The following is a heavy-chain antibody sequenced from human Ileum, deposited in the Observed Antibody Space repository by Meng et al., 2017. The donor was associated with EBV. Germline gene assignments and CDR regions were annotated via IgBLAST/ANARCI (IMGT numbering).Heavy chain of an antibody. J-gene: IGHJ5*02. D-gene: IGHD6-13*01. Sequence: QVQLQESAPGLVKPSQTPSLTRAVLGYYISDGGFYWSWIRQPPGRGLEWIGYIYYRGTTYYNPSLKSRVTMSVDTSKNQFSLNLSSVTAADTAVYYCARVSSWIINARPNFFDPWGQGTLVTVSS. CDR3: ARVSSWIINARPNFFDP. V-gene: IGHV4-30-4*01. CDR1: GYYISDGGFY. CDR2: IYYRGTT.